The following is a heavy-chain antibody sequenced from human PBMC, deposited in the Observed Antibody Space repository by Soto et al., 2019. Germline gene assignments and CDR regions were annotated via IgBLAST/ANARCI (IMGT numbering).Heavy chain of an antibody. D-gene: IGHD3-10*01. CDR3: ATLVGPFRSFY. Sequence: GESLKISCQGSGYYFASYWIGWVRQMPGKGLEWVGVIYPGDSDTRYSPSFQGQVTISADKSISAAYLQWSSLKASDTAMYYCATLVGPFRSFYWGQGTLVTVS. CDR2: IYPGDSDT. J-gene: IGHJ4*02. CDR1: GYYFASYW. V-gene: IGHV5-51*01.